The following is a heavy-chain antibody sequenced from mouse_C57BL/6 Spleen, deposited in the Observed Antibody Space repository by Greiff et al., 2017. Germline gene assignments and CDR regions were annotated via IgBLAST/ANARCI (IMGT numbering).Heavy chain of an antibody. J-gene: IGHJ2*01. CDR2: IYHGSGST. CDR1: GYTFTSYW. V-gene: IGHV1-55*01. CDR3: ARSVYYGKGYSDY. D-gene: IGHD2-1*01. Sequence: VQLVQPGAELVKPGASVKMSCKASGYTFTSYWITWVRQRPGQGLEWMGDIYHGSGSTNYNERFKGKATLPVDTASCTAYMQLSSLTSEDCAVYYGARSVYYGKGYSDYWGEGTTPTVAS.